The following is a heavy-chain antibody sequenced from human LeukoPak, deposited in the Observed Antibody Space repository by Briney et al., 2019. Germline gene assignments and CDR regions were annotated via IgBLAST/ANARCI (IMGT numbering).Heavy chain of an antibody. Sequence: ASVKVSCKASGYTFTSYDINWVLQAPGQGVEWMGWMNPNSGNTGYAQKFQGRVTITRNTSISTAYMELSSLRSEDTAVYYCARDGAAAGSNDYYYYYYMDVWGKGTTVTVSS. J-gene: IGHJ6*03. D-gene: IGHD6-13*01. CDR3: ARDGAAAGSNDYYYYYYMDV. CDR2: MNPNSGNT. CDR1: GYTFTSYD. V-gene: IGHV1-8*03.